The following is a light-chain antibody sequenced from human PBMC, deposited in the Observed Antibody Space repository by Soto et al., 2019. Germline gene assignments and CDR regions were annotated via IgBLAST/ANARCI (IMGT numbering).Light chain of an antibody. CDR3: SSYAGNNVV. CDR1: SSDVGGYNY. CDR2: EVS. V-gene: IGLV2-8*01. J-gene: IGLJ2*01. Sequence: QSALTQPPSASGSPGQSVTISCTGTSSDVGGYNYVSWYQQHPGKAPKLMIYEVSKRPSGVPDRFSGSKSGNTASLNVSGLQAEDEADYYCSSYAGNNVVFGGGTKLTVL.